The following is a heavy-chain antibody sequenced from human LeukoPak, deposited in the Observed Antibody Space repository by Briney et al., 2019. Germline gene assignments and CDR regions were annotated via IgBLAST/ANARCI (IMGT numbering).Heavy chain of an antibody. Sequence: PSETLSLTCAVSGGSISSGGYYWSWIRQHPGKGLEWIGYIYYSGSTYYNPSLKSRVTISVDTSKNQFSLKLSSVTAADTAVYYCARDPVPRITMRKRDIIFDIWGQGTMVTVSS. D-gene: IGHD3-22*01. CDR1: GGSISSGGYY. CDR2: IYYSGST. V-gene: IGHV4-31*11. J-gene: IGHJ3*02. CDR3: ARDPVPRITMRKRDIIFDI.